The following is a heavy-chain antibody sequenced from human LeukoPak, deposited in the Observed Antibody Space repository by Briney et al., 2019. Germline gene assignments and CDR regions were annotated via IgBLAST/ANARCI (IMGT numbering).Heavy chain of an antibody. CDR2: INPNSGDT. Sequence: ASVRVSCKASGYPFTDQFISWVRQAPGRGLEWMGWINPNSGDTNYEQRFQGRVTMTRDTSISTAYMDLTRLASDDTAVYYCARGELLVDYWGQGTLVTVSS. CDR1: GYPFTDQF. V-gene: IGHV1-2*02. CDR3: ARGELLVDY. D-gene: IGHD3-10*01. J-gene: IGHJ4*01.